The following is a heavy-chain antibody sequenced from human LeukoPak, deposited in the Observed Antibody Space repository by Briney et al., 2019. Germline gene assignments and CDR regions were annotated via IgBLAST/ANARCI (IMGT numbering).Heavy chain of an antibody. Sequence: ASVKVSCKASGFTFTSSAVQWVRQARGQRLEWIGWTVVGSGNTNYAQKFQERVTITRDMSTSTAYMELSSLRSEDTAVYYCAAADGVVPAAMYAFDIWGQGTMVTVSS. CDR1: GFTFTSSA. CDR2: TVVGSGNT. CDR3: AAADGVVPAAMYAFDI. D-gene: IGHD2-2*01. J-gene: IGHJ3*02. V-gene: IGHV1-58*01.